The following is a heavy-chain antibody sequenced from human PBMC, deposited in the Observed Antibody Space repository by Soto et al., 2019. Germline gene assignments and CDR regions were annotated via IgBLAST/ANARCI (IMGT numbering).Heavy chain of an antibody. CDR3: ARGPKYSSGWPDYYYYGMDV. Sequence: SVKVSCKASGGTFSSYAISWVRQAPGQGLEWMGGIIPTFGTANYAQKFQGRVTITADESTSTAYMELSSLRSEDTAVYYCARGPKYSSGWPDYYYYGMDVWGQGTTVTVSS. V-gene: IGHV1-69*13. CDR2: IIPTFGTA. CDR1: GGTFSSYA. J-gene: IGHJ6*02. D-gene: IGHD6-19*01.